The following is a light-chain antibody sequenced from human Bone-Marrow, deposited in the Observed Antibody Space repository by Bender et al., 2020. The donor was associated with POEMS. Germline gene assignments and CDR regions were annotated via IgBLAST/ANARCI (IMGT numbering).Light chain of an antibody. J-gene: IGLJ2*01. CDR2: DND. Sequence: QSVLTQPPSVSAAPGQKVTISCSGSSSNIGYNYVAWYQQFPGTAPKLLIFDNDKRPSGVPDRFSGSKSGTSASLAITGLRTGDEADYFCCSYADSPPVFGGGTKLTVV. CDR3: CSYADSPPV. V-gene: IGLV1-51*01. CDR1: SSNIGYNY.